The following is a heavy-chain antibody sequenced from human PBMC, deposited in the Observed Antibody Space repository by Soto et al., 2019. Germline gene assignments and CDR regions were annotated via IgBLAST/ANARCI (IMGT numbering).Heavy chain of an antibody. CDR2: SSGSGDST. CDR3: AKHPSWNSRYVDY. J-gene: IGHJ4*02. CDR1: GFSFSSHV. Sequence: GGSLRLSCAASGFSFSSHVMSWVRQAPGKGLEWVAVSSGSGDSTYYAGSVKGRFTISRDDSKNTLYLQMNSLRAEDTAVYFCAKHPSWNSRYVDYWGQGTLVTVSS. D-gene: IGHD3-16*02. V-gene: IGHV3-23*01.